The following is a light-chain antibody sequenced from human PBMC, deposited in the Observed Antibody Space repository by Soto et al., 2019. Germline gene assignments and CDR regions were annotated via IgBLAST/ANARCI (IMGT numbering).Light chain of an antibody. J-gene: IGLJ2*01. Sequence: QLVLTQPPSASGTPGQRVTISCSGSSSNIGSNTVNWYQQLPGTAPKLLIYSNNQRPSGVPDRFSGSKSGTSASLAISGLQSEDEADYYCAAWDDSLNAVVFGGGTKSPS. CDR1: SSNIGSNT. CDR3: AAWDDSLNAVV. V-gene: IGLV1-44*01. CDR2: SNN.